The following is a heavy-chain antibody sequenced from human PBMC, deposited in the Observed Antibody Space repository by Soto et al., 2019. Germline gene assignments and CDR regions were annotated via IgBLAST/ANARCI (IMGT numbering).Heavy chain of an antibody. Sequence: QLQLVQSGPEAKKPGASVKVSCKASGYTFATSTICWLRQAPGQGPEWMGWIKAYSGNTNYAQKLQGRFTMTTDTSTSTAYMELRSLTTDDTAIYYCAIADYGDDDYWGQGTLVTVSS. CDR1: GYTFATST. CDR3: AIADYGDDDY. V-gene: IGHV1-18*01. CDR2: IKAYSGNT. D-gene: IGHD4-17*01. J-gene: IGHJ4*02.